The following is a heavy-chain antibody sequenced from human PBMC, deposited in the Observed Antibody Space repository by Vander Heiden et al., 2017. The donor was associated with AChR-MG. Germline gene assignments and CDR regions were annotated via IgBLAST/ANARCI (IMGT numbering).Heavy chain of an antibody. J-gene: IGHJ4*02. CDR1: GGSFSGYY. V-gene: IGHV4-34*01. Sequence: QVQLQQWGAGLLKPSETLSLTCAVYGGSFSGYYWSWIRQPPGKGLEWIGEINHSGSTNYNPSLKSRVTISVDTSKNQFSLKLRSVTAADTAVYYSARASSWDAPLDYWGQGTLVTVSS. D-gene: IGHD1-26*01. CDR2: INHSGST. CDR3: ARASSWDAPLDY.